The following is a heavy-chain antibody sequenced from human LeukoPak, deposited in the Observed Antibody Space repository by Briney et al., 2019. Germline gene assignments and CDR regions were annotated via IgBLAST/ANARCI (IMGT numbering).Heavy chain of an antibody. D-gene: IGHD5-24*01. Sequence: SETLSLTCAVYGGSFIGYDWTWIRQPPGKGLEWIGEINYSGGTNYNPSLKSRVTISVDTSKNQFSLRLSSVTAADTAVYYCARGREMDTLRAFDPWGQGTLVTVSS. CDR2: INYSGGT. V-gene: IGHV4-34*01. CDR3: ARGREMDTLRAFDP. J-gene: IGHJ5*02. CDR1: GGSFIGYD.